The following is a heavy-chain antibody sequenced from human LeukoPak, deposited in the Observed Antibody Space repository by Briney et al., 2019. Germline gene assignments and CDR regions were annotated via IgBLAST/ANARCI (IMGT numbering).Heavy chain of an antibody. CDR2: IISIFGTA. Sequence: ASVKVSCKASGGTFSSYAISWVRQAPGQGLEWMGRIISIFGTANYAQKFQGRVMITTDESTNTAYMELSSLRSEDTAVYYCARGNWDSSGWYYDYWGQGTLVTVSS. CDR1: GGTFSSYA. J-gene: IGHJ4*02. D-gene: IGHD6-19*01. V-gene: IGHV1-69*05. CDR3: ARGNWDSSGWYYDY.